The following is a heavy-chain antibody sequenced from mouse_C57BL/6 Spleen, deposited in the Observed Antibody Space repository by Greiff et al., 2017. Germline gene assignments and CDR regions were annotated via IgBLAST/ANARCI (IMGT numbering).Heavy chain of an antibody. CDR2: IDPSDSET. CDR1: GYTFTSYW. D-gene: IGHD2-3*01. CDR3: ARVGIYEGYSRYFDV. Sequence: QVQLQQPGAELVRPGSSVKLSCKASGYTFTSYWMHWVKQRPIQGLEWIGNIDPSDSETHYNQKFKDKATLTVDKSSSTAYMQLSRLTSEDSAVYYCARVGIYEGYSRYFDVWGTGTTVTVSS. J-gene: IGHJ1*03. V-gene: IGHV1-52*01.